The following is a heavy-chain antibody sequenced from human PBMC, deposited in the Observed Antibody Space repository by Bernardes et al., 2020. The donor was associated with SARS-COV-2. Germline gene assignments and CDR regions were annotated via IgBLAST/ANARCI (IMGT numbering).Heavy chain of an antibody. CDR3: ASDNRGRAWYSAWFDSYSYYYGMDV. Sequence: GGSLRLSCAASGFTFSKYWMHWVRQAPGKGLMWVAHIDNDGTDTRFADSVKGRFTISRDNAKNTVFLQMNSLRVEDSAVYYCASDNRGRAWYSAWFDSYSYYYGMDVWGQGTTVTVSS. CDR2: IDNDGTDT. V-gene: IGHV3-74*01. D-gene: IGHD6-13*01. J-gene: IGHJ6*02. CDR1: GFTFSKYW.